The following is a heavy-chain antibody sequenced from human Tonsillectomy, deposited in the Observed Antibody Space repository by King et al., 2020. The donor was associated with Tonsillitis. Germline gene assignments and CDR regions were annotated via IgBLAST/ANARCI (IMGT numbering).Heavy chain of an antibody. CDR3: ARMGPGGWLQSPGSTFSY. V-gene: IGHV3-53*04. CDR2: IYSGGST. CDR1: GFTVSSNY. J-gene: IGHJ4*02. Sequence: EVQLVESGGGLVQPGGFLRLSCAASGFTVSSNYMSWVRQAPGKGLEWVSVIYSGGSTYYADSVKGRFTISRHNSKNTLFLQMNSLRAEDTAVYYCARMGPGGWLQSPGSTFSYWGQGTLVTVSS. D-gene: IGHD5-24*01.